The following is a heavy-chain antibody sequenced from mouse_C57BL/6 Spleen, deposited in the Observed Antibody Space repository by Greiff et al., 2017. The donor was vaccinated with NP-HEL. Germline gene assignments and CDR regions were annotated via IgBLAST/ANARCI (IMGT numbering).Heavy chain of an antibody. V-gene: IGHV1-52*01. D-gene: IGHD1-1*01. CDR2: IDPSDSET. CDR3: ARGYYYGSSYVVSY. CDR1: GYTFTSYW. Sequence: VQLQQPGAELVRPGSSVKLSCKASGYTFTSYWMHWVKQRPIQGLEWIGNIDPSDSETHYNQKFKDKATLTVDKSSSTAYMQLSSLTSEDSAVYYCARGYYYGSSYVVSYWGQGTLVTVSA. J-gene: IGHJ3*01.